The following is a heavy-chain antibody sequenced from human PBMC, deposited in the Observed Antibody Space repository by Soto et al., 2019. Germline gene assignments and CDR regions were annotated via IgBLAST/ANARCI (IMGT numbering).Heavy chain of an antibody. V-gene: IGHV4-30-4*01. CDR3: ARDRLEYSSSGGMDV. CDR2: IYYSGST. Sequence: SETLSLTCTVSGGSISSGDYYWSWIRQPPGKGLEWIGYIYYSGSTYYNPSLKSRVTISVDTSKNQFSLKLSSVTAADTAVYYCARDRLEYSSSGGMDVWGQGTTVTVSS. CDR1: GGSISSGDYY. J-gene: IGHJ6*02. D-gene: IGHD6-6*01.